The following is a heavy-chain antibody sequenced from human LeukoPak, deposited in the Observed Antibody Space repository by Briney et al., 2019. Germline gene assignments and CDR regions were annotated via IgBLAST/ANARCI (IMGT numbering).Heavy chain of an antibody. CDR2: LYYGGST. V-gene: IGHV4-39*01. CDR1: DDSISSSTYY. J-gene: IGHJ4*02. CDR3: TRHGYSYAYDY. Sequence: PSETLSLTCTVSDDSISSSTYYWGWIRQPPGKGLEWIGSLYYGGSTYYNPSLKSRVTISVDTSKNQFSLKLSSVTAADTAMYYCTRHGYSYAYDYWGQGTLVTVSS. D-gene: IGHD3-16*01.